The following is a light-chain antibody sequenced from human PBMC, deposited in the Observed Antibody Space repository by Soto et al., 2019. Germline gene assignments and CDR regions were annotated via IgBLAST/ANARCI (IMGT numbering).Light chain of an antibody. Sequence: EIVLTQSPGTLSLSPGARATLSCRASQSVSSSYLAWYQQKPGQAPRLLMYAASSRATGIPDRFSGSGSGTDFTLTISRLEPEDFAVYYCQQYGSSPPYTFGQGTKLEIK. CDR2: AAS. CDR1: QSVSSSY. V-gene: IGKV3-20*01. CDR3: QQYGSSPPYT. J-gene: IGKJ2*01.